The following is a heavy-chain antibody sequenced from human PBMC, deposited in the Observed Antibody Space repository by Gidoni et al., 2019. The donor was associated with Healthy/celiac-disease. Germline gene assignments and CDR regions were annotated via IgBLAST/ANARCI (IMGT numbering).Heavy chain of an antibody. V-gene: IGHV5-51*01. CDR2: IYPGDPDT. J-gene: IGHJ4*02. D-gene: IGHD2-15*01. Sequence: VPLVPSGAAVKKPGASLKISCTGPGYSFTIYWIGPGRQMPGKGLEWLGSIYPGDPDTRYSPSFQGQVTISADKSISTAYLQWSSLKASDTAMHYCATWGIGRYCSGGSCYTPPFDYWGQGTLVTVSS. CDR1: GYSFTIYW. CDR3: ATWGIGRYCSGGSCYTPPFDY.